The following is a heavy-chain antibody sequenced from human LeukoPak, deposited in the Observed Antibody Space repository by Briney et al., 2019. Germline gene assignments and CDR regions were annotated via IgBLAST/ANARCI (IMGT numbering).Heavy chain of an antibody. CDR1: GFTFRSYS. V-gene: IGHV3-48*04. CDR3: AELGITMIGGV. Sequence: GGSLRLSCAASGFTFRSYSMNWVRQTPGKGLEWVSYISSSGSTIYYADSVKGRFTISRDNAKNSLYLQMNSLRAEDTAVYYCAELGITMIGGVWGKGTTVTISS. J-gene: IGHJ6*04. CDR2: ISSSGSTI. D-gene: IGHD3-10*02.